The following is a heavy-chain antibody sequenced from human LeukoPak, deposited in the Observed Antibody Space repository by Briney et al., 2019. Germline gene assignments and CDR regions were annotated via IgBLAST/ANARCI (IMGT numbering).Heavy chain of an antibody. CDR2: MNPNSGNT. Sequence: ASVKVSCKASGYTFTSYYMHWVRQAPGQGLEWMGWMNPNSGNTGYAQKFQGRVTITRDTSTRTAYMELSSLRSEDTAVYYCATNVERWRFDYWGQGTLVTVSS. CDR1: GYTFTSYY. V-gene: IGHV1-8*03. CDR3: ATNVERWRFDY. J-gene: IGHJ4*02. D-gene: IGHD5-24*01.